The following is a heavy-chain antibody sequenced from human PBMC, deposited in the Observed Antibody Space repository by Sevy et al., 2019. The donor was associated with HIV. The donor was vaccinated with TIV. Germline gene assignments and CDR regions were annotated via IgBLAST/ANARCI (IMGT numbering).Heavy chain of an antibody. V-gene: IGHV4-59*01. CDR3: ARALQNYYYGMDV. CDR2: IYYSRST. CDR1: GDSISNYY. J-gene: IGHJ6*02. Sequence: SETLSLTCTVSGDSISNYYWSWIRQPPGKGLEWIGYIYYSRSTNYNPSLKSRFTISVDKSKNQFSLKLSSVTAADTAVYYCARALQNYYYGMDVWGQGTTVTVSS. D-gene: IGHD3-16*02.